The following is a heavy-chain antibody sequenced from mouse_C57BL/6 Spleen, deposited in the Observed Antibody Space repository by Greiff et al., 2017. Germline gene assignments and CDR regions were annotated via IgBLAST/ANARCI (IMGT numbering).Heavy chain of an antibody. CDR1: GYTFTSYW. Sequence: QVQLQQPGAELVRPGSSVKLSCKASGYTFTSYWMHWVKQRPIQGLEWIGNIDPSDSETHYNQKFKDKATLTVDKSSSTAYMQLSSLTSEDSAVYYCARGRDYERGYYAMDYWGQGTSVTVSA. V-gene: IGHV1-52*01. D-gene: IGHD2-4*01. J-gene: IGHJ4*01. CDR2: IDPSDSET. CDR3: ARGRDYERGYYAMDY.